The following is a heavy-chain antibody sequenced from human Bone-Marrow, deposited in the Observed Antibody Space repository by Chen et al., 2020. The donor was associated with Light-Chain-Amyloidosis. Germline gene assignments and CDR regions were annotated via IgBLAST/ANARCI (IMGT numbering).Heavy chain of an antibody. J-gene: IGHJ2*01. V-gene: IGHV3-48*03. CDR3: VKRTAIYRYFDV. CDR2: IRSVGTSV. CDR1: GFAFSSAE. D-gene: IGHD2-21*02. Sequence: QLVESGGGVVQPGGSLRLSCEGYGFAFSSAEMNWVRQAPGKGLEWVSYIRSVGTSVYIADSVKGRFTMSRDNAKSSVFLLMHSLRAEDTAVYYCVKRTAIYRYFDVWGRGTVVTVS.